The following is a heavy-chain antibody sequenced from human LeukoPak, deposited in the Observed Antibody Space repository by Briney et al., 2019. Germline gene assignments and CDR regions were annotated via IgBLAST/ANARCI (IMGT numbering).Heavy chain of an antibody. Sequence: SQTLSLTCTVSGCSISSSSYYWSWIGQPAGKGLEWIGHIYSSGSTNFNPSLKSRVTMSLATSKTPSSLKLSSVTAADTAVYYCARDRSGYDWSYYYYYMDVWGKGTTVTVSS. CDR1: GCSISSSSYY. D-gene: IGHD5-12*01. CDR3: ARDRSGYDWSYYYYYMDV. CDR2: IYSSGST. V-gene: IGHV4-61*09. J-gene: IGHJ6*03.